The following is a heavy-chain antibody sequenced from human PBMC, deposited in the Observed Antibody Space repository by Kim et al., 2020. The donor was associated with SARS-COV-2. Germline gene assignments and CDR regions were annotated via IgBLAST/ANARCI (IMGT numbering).Heavy chain of an antibody. CDR2: IYYSGST. Sequence: SETLSLTCTVSGGSISSGGYYWSWIRQHPGKGLEWIGYIYYSGSTYYNPSLKSRVTISVDTSKNQFSLKLSSVTAADTAVYYCARDLDDYGLMRAFDIWGQGTMVTVSS. J-gene: IGHJ3*02. CDR1: GGSISSGGYY. V-gene: IGHV4-31*03. CDR3: ARDLDDYGLMRAFDI. D-gene: IGHD4-17*01.